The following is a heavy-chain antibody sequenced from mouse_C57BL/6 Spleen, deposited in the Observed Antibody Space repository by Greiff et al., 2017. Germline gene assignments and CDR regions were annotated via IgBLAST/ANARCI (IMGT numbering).Heavy chain of an antibody. Sequence: QVQLQQSGPELVKPGASVKISCKASGYAFSSSWMNWVKQRPGKGLEWIGRIYPGDGATNYNGKFKGKATLTADKTSSTAYMQLSSLTSVDSAVYFCARCDYDYFDYWGQGTTLTVSS. V-gene: IGHV1-82*01. CDR3: ARCDYDYFDY. J-gene: IGHJ2*01. D-gene: IGHD2-4*01. CDR1: GYAFSSSW. CDR2: IYPGDGAT.